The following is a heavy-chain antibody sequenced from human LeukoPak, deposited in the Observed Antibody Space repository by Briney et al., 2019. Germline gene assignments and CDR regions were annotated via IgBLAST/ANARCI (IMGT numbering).Heavy chain of an antibody. CDR3: GRARRGIAVAGTQPPCDY. Sequence: PGGSLRLSCAASGFTFSSYAMSWVRQAPGKGLEWVSAISGSGGSTYYADSVKGRFTISRDNAKNSLYLQMNSLRAEDTAVYYCGRARRGIAVAGTQPPCDYWGQGTLVTVSS. J-gene: IGHJ4*02. CDR1: GFTFSSYA. D-gene: IGHD6-19*01. CDR2: ISGSGGST. V-gene: IGHV3-23*01.